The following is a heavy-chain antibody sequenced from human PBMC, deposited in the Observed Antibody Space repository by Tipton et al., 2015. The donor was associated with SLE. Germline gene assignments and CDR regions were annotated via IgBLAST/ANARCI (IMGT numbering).Heavy chain of an antibody. CDR2: TYYRSKWYN. J-gene: IGHJ6*02. CDR3: ARDQGPVDTAMVAYYYYGMDV. D-gene: IGHD5-18*01. CDR1: GDSVSSSSAA. Sequence: LRLSCAISGDSVSSSSAAWNWIRQSPSRGLEWLGRTYYRSKWYNDYAVSVKSRITINPDTSKNQFSLQLNSVTPEDTAVYYCARDQGPVDTAMVAYYYYGMDVWDQGP. V-gene: IGHV6-1*01.